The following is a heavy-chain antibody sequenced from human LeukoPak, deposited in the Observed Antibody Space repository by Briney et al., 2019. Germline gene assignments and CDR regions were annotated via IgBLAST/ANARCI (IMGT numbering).Heavy chain of an antibody. D-gene: IGHD3-22*01. V-gene: IGHV3-73*01. CDR2: IRSKTNNYAT. CDR3: VKELDYYGSTEEYYGGVDAFDF. Sequence: PGGSLKLSCAASTFTFSGSVMHWVRQVSGKGLEWVGRIRSKTNNYATAYAASVKGRFTISRDDSKNTAYLQMNSLRAGDTAIYYCVKELDYYGSTEEYYGGVDAFDFWGQGTMVTVSS. CDR1: TFTFSGSV. J-gene: IGHJ3*01.